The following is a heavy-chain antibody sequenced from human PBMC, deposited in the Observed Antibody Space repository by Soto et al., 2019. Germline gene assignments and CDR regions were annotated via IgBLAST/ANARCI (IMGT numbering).Heavy chain of an antibody. CDR2: IWYDGSNK. CDR1: GLTFSSYG. J-gene: IGHJ6*02. Sequence: GGSLRLSCAASGLTFSSYGMHWVRQAPGKGLEWVAVIWYDGSNKYYADSVKGRFTISRDNSKNTLYLQMNSLRAEDTAVYYCARDQAVAGPYYYYGMDVWGQGTTVTVSS. CDR3: ARDQAVAGPYYYYGMDV. D-gene: IGHD6-19*01. V-gene: IGHV3-33*01.